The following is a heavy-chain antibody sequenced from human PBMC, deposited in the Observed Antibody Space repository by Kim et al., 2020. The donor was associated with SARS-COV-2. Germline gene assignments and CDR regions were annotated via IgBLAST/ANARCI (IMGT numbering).Heavy chain of an antibody. V-gene: IGHV3-21*01. CDR3: ARGGDTGGWWAFFDC. D-gene: IGHD2-8*02. Sequence: GGSLRLSCVASGFTFSSYSMNWVRQAPGKGLEWVSSMSNSGGSIYYADSVKARFTISRDNAENSLSLQMNGLRDEDTAVYYCARGGDTGGWWAFFDCWGQGILVTVSS. CDR2: MSNSGGSI. CDR1: GFTFSSYS. J-gene: IGHJ4*02.